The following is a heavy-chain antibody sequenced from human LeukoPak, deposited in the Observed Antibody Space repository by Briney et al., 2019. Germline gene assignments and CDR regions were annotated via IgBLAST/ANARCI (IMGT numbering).Heavy chain of an antibody. D-gene: IGHD5-18*01. V-gene: IGHV4-39*01. CDR1: GGSISSSSYY. J-gene: IGHJ5*02. CDR2: IYYSGST. CDR3: ARHPPYGYFSGGDWFDP. Sequence: PETLSLTCTVSGGSISSSSYYWGWIRQPPGKGLEWIGSIYYSGSTYYNPSLRSRVTISVDTSKNQFSLKLSSVTAADTAVYYCARHPPYGYFSGGDWFDPWGQGTLVTVSS.